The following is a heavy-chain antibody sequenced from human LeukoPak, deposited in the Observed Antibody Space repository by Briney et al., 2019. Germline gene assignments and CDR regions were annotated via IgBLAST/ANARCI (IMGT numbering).Heavy chain of an antibody. J-gene: IGHJ4*02. CDR3: ARSAVADTWTPHYLDY. V-gene: IGHV4-39*01. CDR2: INYSGST. Sequence: SETLSLTCTVSGGSISSSSYYWGWIRQPPGKGLEWIGSINYSGSTYYNPSLKSRVTISVDTSKNQFSQKLSSVTATDTAVYYCARSAVADTWTPHYLDYWGQGTLVTVSS. CDR1: GGSISSSSYY. D-gene: IGHD6-19*01.